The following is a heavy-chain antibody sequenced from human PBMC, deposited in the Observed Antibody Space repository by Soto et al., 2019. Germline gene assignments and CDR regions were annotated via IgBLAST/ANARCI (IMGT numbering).Heavy chain of an antibody. CDR2: IYYSGST. CDR1: GDSITNTNYY. Sequence: SETLSLTCTVSGDSITNTNYYWGWIRQPPGKRLEWIGSIYYSGSTYYNPSLRSRVTISVNTSKNQFSLKVRSVTAADTAMYYCVTPSYNWNCRVDYWGQGTLVTVSS. CDR3: VTPSYNWNCRVDY. J-gene: IGHJ4*02. D-gene: IGHD1-7*01. V-gene: IGHV4-39*01.